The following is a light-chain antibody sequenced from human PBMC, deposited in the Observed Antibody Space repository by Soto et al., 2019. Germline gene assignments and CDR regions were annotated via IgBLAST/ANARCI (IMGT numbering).Light chain of an antibody. Sequence: SELNRAEYVVYANIGDRVTITCRASQDISDYLAWYQQRPGKAPKLLIYAASTLQSGFPARFSGSGSGTEFTLTISGLQAEECATYSCQRPNCYPLTFAGGTKVDIK. V-gene: IGKV1-9*01. CDR2: AAS. CDR1: QDISDY. J-gene: IGKJ4*01. CDR3: QRPNCYPLT.